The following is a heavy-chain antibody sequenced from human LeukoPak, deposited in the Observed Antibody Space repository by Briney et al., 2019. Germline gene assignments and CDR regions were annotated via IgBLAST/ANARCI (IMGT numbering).Heavy chain of an antibody. Sequence: GGSLRLSCAASGFTFDTSALSWVRQAPGRGLEWVSSISGSGGLAYHADSVKGRFTISRDESKNTLYLQMNSLRDEDTATYYCAKSGLCVYHTCYFGALYYYYYMDAWGKGTTVTVSS. CDR2: ISGSGGLA. V-gene: IGHV3-23*01. CDR3: AKSGLCVYHTCYFGALYYYYYMDA. J-gene: IGHJ6*03. CDR1: GFTFDTSA. D-gene: IGHD2-15*01.